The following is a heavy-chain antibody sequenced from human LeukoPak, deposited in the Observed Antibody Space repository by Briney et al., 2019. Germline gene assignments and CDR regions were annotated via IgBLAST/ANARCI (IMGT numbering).Heavy chain of an antibody. D-gene: IGHD2-2*01. J-gene: IGHJ4*02. V-gene: IGHV3-23*01. CDR1: GFTFSSYA. Sequence: GGSLRLSCAASGFTFSSYAMSGGRQAPGKGLEWVSAISGSGGSTYYADSVKGRFTISRDNSKNTLYLQMNSLRAEDTAVYYCAKTVVPASPVPGVSYWGQGTLVTVSS. CDR3: AKTVVPASPVPGVSY. CDR2: ISGSGGST.